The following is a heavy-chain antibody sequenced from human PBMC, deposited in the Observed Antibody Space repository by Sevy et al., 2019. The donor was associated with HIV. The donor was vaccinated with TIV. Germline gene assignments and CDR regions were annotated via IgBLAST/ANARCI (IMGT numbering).Heavy chain of an antibody. V-gene: IGHV4-61*01. Sequence: SETLSLTCTVSGGSVSSGSYYWSWIRQPPGKGLEWIGYIYYSGSTNYNPSLKSRVTISVDTSKNQFSLKLSSVTAADTAVYYCARDRPYYYGSGSSGVGAFDIWGQWTMVTVSS. J-gene: IGHJ3*02. CDR2: IYYSGST. D-gene: IGHD3-10*01. CDR1: GGSVSSGSYY. CDR3: ARDRPYYYGSGSSGVGAFDI.